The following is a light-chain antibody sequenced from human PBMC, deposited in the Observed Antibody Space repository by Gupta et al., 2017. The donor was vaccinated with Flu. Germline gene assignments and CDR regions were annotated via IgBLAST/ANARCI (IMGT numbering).Light chain of an antibody. V-gene: IGKV1-9*01. J-gene: IGKJ1*01. CDR3: QQVNYSPWT. CDR2: VAS. CDR1: HGISTY. Sequence: DIQLTQSPSFLSASVGDRVTITCRASHGISTYFAWYQQKPGKAPNLLIYVASILQSGVPSRFSGSGSGTAFTLTISSLQAEDFATYYCQQVNYSPWTFGQGTKVEIK.